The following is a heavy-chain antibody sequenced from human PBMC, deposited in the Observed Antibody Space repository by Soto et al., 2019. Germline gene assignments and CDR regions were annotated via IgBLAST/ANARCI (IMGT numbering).Heavy chain of an antibody. Sequence: GGSLRLSCAASGFTFSSYAMHWVRQAPGKGLEWVAVISYDGSNKYYADSVKGRFTISRDNSKNTLYLQMNSLRAEDTAVYYCARALAYYYDSSGYYRPDDAFDIWGQGTMVTVSS. CDR3: ARALAYYYDSSGYYRPDDAFDI. CDR1: GFTFSSYA. V-gene: IGHV3-30-3*01. D-gene: IGHD3-22*01. J-gene: IGHJ3*02. CDR2: ISYDGSNK.